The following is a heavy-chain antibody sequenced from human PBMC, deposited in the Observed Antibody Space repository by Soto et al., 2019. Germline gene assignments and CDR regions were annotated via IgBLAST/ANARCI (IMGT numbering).Heavy chain of an antibody. Sequence: EVQVLESGGGLVQPGGSLRLSCVASGFTFTTYAMTWVRQAPGKGLEWVSIISGSGGSTHYADSVKGKFIISGYNSKNTLYLQMNGLRADDTAVSYCPKPGFGPYCSSTSCVHVAHWGQGTL. CDR1: GFTFTTYA. J-gene: IGHJ4*02. CDR2: ISGSGGST. V-gene: IGHV3-23*01. CDR3: PKPGFGPYCSSTSCVHVAH. D-gene: IGHD2-2*01.